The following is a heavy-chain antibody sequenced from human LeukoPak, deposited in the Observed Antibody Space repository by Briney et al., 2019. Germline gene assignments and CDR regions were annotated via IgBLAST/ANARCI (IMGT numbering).Heavy chain of an antibody. CDR2: IYTSGST. Sequence: PSETLSLTCTVSGGSISSGSYYWSWIRQPAGKGLEWIGRIYTSGSTNYNPSLKSRVTISVDTSKNQFSLKLSSVTAADTAVYYCARGRGPAQYYFDYWGQGTLVTVSS. J-gene: IGHJ4*02. CDR1: GGSISSGSYY. CDR3: ARGRGPAQYYFDY. D-gene: IGHD2-2*01. V-gene: IGHV4-61*02.